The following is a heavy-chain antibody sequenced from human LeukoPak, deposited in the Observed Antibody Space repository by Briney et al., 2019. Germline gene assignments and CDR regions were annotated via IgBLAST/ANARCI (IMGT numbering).Heavy chain of an antibody. D-gene: IGHD5/OR15-5a*01. Sequence: GASVKVSCKASGYTFTGYYMHWVRQAPGQGLEWMGWINPNSGGTNYAQKFQGRVTMTRDTSISTAYMELSRLGSDDTAVYYCARIVSLVYGMDVWGQGTTVTVSS. CDR1: GYTFTGYY. J-gene: IGHJ6*02. CDR2: INPNSGGT. V-gene: IGHV1-2*02. CDR3: ARIVSLVYGMDV.